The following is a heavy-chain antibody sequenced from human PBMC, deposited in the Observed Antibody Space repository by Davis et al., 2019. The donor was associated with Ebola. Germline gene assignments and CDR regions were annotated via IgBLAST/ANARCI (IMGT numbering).Heavy chain of an antibody. D-gene: IGHD4-17*01. CDR3: TRHVPGDFWFFDL. J-gene: IGHJ2*01. CDR2: IYSGGGT. V-gene: IGHV3-66*04. CDR1: GFTVSSHL. Sequence: GESLKISCAASGFTVSSHLMSWVRQAPEKGLQWVSVIYSGGGTNYPDSVKGRFTISRDNAKNTVSLQMNDLRVEDTAVYFCTRHVPGDFWFFDLWGRGTMVTVSS.